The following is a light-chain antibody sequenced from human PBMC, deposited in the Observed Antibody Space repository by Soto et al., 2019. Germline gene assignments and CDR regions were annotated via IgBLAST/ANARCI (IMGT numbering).Light chain of an antibody. J-gene: IGLJ3*02. V-gene: IGLV2-14*01. CDR1: SSDVGDYNY. CDR3: SSYTSSSTLEDWV. Sequence: QSVLTQPASVSGSPGQSITISCTGTSSDVGDYNYVSWYQQHPGKAPKLMIYDVSNRPSGVSNRFSGSKSGNTASLTISGLQAEDEADYYCSSYTSSSTLEDWVFGGGTKLTVL. CDR2: DVS.